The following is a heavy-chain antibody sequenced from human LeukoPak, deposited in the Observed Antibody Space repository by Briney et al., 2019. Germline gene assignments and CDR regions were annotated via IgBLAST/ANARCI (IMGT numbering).Heavy chain of an antibody. D-gene: IGHD4-17*01. J-gene: IGHJ4*02. CDR2: IKPDGSEK. CDR1: GFTFSNFW. CDR3: ARGHYGRDY. V-gene: IGHV3-7*04. Sequence: PGGSLRLSCAVSGFTFSNFWMTWVRQAPGKGLEWVANIKPDGSEKYYVDSVKGRFTISRDNAKNSSYLQMNSLRVEDTAVYYCARGHYGRDYWGQGTLVTVSS.